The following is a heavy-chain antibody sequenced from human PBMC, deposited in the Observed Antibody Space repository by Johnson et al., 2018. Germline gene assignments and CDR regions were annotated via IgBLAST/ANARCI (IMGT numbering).Heavy chain of an antibody. V-gene: IGHV3-43D*03. CDR2: ITWDGGST. CDR1: GFTFDDYA. CDR3: AKDKAVAGNQDVFDI. J-gene: IGHJ3*02. D-gene: IGHD6-19*01. Sequence: VQLVQSGGVVVQXGGSXRLXCAASGFTFDDYAMHWVRQAPGKGLEWVSLITWDGGSTYYVDSVKGRFPISRDNSKNSLYLQMNSLRTEDTALYYCAKDKAVAGNQDVFDIWGQGTRVTVSS.